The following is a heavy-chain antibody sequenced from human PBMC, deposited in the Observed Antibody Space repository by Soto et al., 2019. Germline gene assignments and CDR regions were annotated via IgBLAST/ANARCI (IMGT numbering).Heavy chain of an antibody. Sequence: PSETLSLTCAVYGGSFSGYYWSWIRQPPGKGLEWIGEINHSGSTNYNPSLKSRVTISVDTSKNQFSLKLSSVTAADTAVYYCARGRGYYDILTGYYPYYYYGMDVWGQGTTVTVSS. CDR1: GGSFSGYY. D-gene: IGHD3-9*01. CDR2: INHSGST. CDR3: ARGRGYYDILTGYYPYYYYGMDV. J-gene: IGHJ6*02. V-gene: IGHV4-34*01.